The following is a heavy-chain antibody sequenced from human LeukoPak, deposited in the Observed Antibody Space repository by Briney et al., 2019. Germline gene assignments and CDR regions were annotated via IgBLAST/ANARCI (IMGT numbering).Heavy chain of an antibody. CDR2: INPNSGGT. D-gene: IGHD6-13*01. CDR3: ARSLIAGHYYYSMDV. J-gene: IGHJ6*02. CDR1: GYTFTGYY. Sequence: ASVKVSCKASGYTFTGYYMHWVRQAPGQGLEWMGWINPNSGGTNYAQKFQGRVTMTRDTSISTAYMELSRLRSDDTAVYYCARSLIAGHYYYSMDVWGQGTTVTVSS. V-gene: IGHV1-2*02.